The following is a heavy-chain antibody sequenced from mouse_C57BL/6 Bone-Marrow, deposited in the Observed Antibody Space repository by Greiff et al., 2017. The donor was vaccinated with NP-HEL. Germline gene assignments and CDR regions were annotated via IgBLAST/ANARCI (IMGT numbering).Heavy chain of an antibody. CDR3: AREGDYYGSSYVRWYFDV. V-gene: IGHV1-81*01. Sequence: QVQLQQSGAELARPGASVKLSCRASGYTFTSYGISWVKQRTGQGLEWIGEIYPRSGNTYYNEKFKGKATLTADKSSSTAYMELRSLTSEDSAVYFCAREGDYYGSSYVRWYFDVWGTGTTVTVSS. D-gene: IGHD1-1*01. CDR2: IYPRSGNT. J-gene: IGHJ1*03. CDR1: GYTFTSYG.